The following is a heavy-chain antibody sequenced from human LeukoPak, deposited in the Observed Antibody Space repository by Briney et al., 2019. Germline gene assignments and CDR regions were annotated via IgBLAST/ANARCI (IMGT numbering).Heavy chain of an antibody. D-gene: IGHD1-1*01. CDR3: ANHGHNHFYDY. CDR1: GGSISINSYY. CDR2: ITYSGNT. V-gene: IGHV4-39*01. J-gene: IGHJ4*02. Sequence: PSETLSLTCTVFGGSISINSYYSGWVRQSPGEGLEWIGSITYSGNTYYNPSLKSRVTISADTSNNQFSLQLYTVTAADTAVYFCANHGHNHFYDYWVQGALVTVSS.